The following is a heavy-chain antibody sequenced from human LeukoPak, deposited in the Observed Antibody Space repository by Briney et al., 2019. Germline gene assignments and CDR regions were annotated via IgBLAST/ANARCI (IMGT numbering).Heavy chain of an antibody. CDR2: INWNGGST. CDR3: AGYSSGYYLDG. CDR1: GFTFDDYG. Sequence: GGSLRLSCAASGFTFDDYGMSWVRQAPGKGLEWVPGINWNGGSTGYADSVKGRFTISRDNAKNSLYLQMNSLRAEDTALYYCAGYSSGYYLDGWGQGTLVTVSS. J-gene: IGHJ4*02. D-gene: IGHD3-22*01. V-gene: IGHV3-20*04.